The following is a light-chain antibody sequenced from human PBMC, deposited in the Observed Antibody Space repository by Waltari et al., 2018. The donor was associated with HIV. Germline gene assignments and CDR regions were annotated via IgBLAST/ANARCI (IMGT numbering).Light chain of an antibody. Sequence: QSVLTQPPSTSGAPGQTVPISCSGSSSNIGSNTVNWYQKLPGTAPRLLIFVNGRRPSGVPDRFSGSKSGTSASLAISRLQSEDDGDYFCAAWDDSLNGYVFGTGTKVIV. V-gene: IGLV1-44*01. CDR2: VNG. J-gene: IGLJ1*01. CDR1: SSNIGSNT. CDR3: AAWDDSLNGYV.